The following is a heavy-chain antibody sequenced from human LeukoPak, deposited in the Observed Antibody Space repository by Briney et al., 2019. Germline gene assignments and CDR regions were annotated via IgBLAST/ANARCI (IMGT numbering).Heavy chain of an antibody. J-gene: IGHJ4*02. CDR2: IVVGSDIS. CDR3: AADRFQLDPFYFNS. D-gene: IGHD1-1*01. Sequence: SVMVSCKASGLTFTASAMQWVRQARGQRLEWIGWIVVGSDISIYAQKFQERVTITRDVSTSTVYMEMSSLNSDDTAVYYCAADRFQLDPFYFNSWGQGTLVTVSS. V-gene: IGHV1-58*02. CDR1: GLTFTASA.